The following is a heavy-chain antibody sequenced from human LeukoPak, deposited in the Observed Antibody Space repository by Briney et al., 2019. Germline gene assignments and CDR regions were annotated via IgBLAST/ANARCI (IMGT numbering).Heavy chain of an antibody. CDR2: ISGSGGST. CDR1: GFTFSNYA. D-gene: IGHD4-17*01. CDR3: ATVWDDGDYANPY. J-gene: IGHJ4*02. Sequence: PGGSLRLSCAASGFTFSNYAMSWVRQAPGKGLEWVSAISGSGGSTHFADSVKGRFTVSRDNSKNTRYLQMNSLRAEDTAVYYCATVWDDGDYANPYWGQGTLVAVSS. V-gene: IGHV3-23*01.